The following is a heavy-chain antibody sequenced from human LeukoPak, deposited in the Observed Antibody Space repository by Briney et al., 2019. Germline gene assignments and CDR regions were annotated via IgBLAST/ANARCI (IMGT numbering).Heavy chain of an antibody. CDR2: MYSGGKT. CDR1: GFTVGSNY. CDR3: ARDSWFGGSN. D-gene: IGHD3-10*01. J-gene: IGHJ4*02. Sequence: GGFLRLSCAASGFTVGSNYMNWVRQAPGKGLEWVSVMYSGGKTYYAESVKGRFTIARDSSKNTLYLQMNSLRVADTAVYYCARDSWFGGSNWGQGTLVTVSS. V-gene: IGHV3-53*01.